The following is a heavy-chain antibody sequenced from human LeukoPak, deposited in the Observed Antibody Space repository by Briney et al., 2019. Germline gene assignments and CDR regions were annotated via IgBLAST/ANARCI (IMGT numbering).Heavy chain of an antibody. Sequence: SETLSLTCAVYGGSFSGYYWSWIRQPPGKGLEWIGEINHSGSTNYNPSLKSRVTISVDTSKYQFSLKLSSVTAADTAVYYCARPKITMVREAGAFDIWGQGTMVTVSS. D-gene: IGHD3-10*01. J-gene: IGHJ3*02. CDR3: ARPKITMVREAGAFDI. CDR2: INHSGST. CDR1: GGSFSGYY. V-gene: IGHV4-34*01.